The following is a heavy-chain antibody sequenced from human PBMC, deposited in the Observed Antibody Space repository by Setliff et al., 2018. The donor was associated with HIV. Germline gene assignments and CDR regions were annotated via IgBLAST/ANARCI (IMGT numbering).Heavy chain of an antibody. CDR2: IYSSGTT. CDR1: GGSISSYY. V-gene: IGHV4-59*01. Sequence: ETLSLTCTVSGGSISSYYWTWIRQPPGKGLEWIAYIYSSGTTNYTPSLRSRVTISLDTSKNQFSLKLSSVTAADTAGYYCARGVTIFGVVTRHNYYMDVWGKGTTVTVSS. CDR3: ARGVTIFGVVTRHNYYMDV. D-gene: IGHD3-3*01. J-gene: IGHJ6*03.